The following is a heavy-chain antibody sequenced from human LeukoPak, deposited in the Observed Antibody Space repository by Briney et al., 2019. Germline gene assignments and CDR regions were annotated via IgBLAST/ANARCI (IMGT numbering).Heavy chain of an antibody. Sequence: GGSLRLSCAASGFTFSSYSVNWVRQAPGKGLEWVSSISSSSSYIYYADSVKGRFTISRDNAKNSLYLQMNSLRAEDTAVYYCARDSYDILSSPDYWGQGTLVTVSS. CDR3: ARDSYDILSSPDY. D-gene: IGHD3-9*01. CDR2: ISSSSSYI. V-gene: IGHV3-21*01. CDR1: GFTFSSYS. J-gene: IGHJ4*02.